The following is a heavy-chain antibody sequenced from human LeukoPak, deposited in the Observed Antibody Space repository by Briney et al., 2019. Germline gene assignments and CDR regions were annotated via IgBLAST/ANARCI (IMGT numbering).Heavy chain of an antibody. Sequence: SETLSLTCTVSGGSISSYYWSWIRQPPGKGLEWIGYTYYSGSTNYNPSLKSRVTISVDTSKNQSSLKLSSVTAADTAVYYCASSEDDYGDSYYFDYWGQGTLVTVSS. CDR1: GGSISSYY. CDR3: ASSEDDYGDSYYFDY. V-gene: IGHV4-59*01. J-gene: IGHJ4*02. D-gene: IGHD4-17*01. CDR2: TYYSGST.